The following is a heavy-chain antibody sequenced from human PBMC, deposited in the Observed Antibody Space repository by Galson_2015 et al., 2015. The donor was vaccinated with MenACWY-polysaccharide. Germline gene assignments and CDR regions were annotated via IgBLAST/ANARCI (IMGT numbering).Heavy chain of an antibody. D-gene: IGHD1-26*01. CDR1: GYTFSGYH. CDR2: IHPNNGGT. CDR3: VKVRREIVRGGYYSFDY. J-gene: IGHJ4*02. Sequence: SVKVSCKASGYTFSGYHIHWVRQAPGQGLEWMGWIHPNNGGTNYAQKFQGRVTMTRDTSISTIYMELHRLKSDDTAIFYCVKVRREIVRGGYYSFDYWGQGALVTVSS. V-gene: IGHV1-2*02.